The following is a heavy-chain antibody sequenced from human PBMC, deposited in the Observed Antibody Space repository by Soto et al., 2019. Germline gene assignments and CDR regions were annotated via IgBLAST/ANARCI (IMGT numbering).Heavy chain of an antibody. CDR2: IYYSGST. CDR3: ARCLSDFWSGYYVDYYYMDV. D-gene: IGHD3-3*01. J-gene: IGHJ6*03. V-gene: IGHV4-59*08. CDR1: GGSISSYY. Sequence: SETLSLTCTVSGGSISSYYWSWIRQPPGKGLEWIGYIYYSGSTNYNPSLKSRVTISVDTSKNQFSLKLSSVTAADTAVYYCARCLSDFWSGYYVDYYYMDVWGKGTTVTVSS.